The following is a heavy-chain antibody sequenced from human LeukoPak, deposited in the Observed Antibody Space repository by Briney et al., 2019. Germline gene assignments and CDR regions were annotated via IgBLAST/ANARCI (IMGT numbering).Heavy chain of an antibody. CDR1: GFTFSSYA. D-gene: IGHD6-19*01. CDR3: ARGLIAVAGDLWFDP. J-gene: IGHJ5*02. V-gene: IGHV3-23*01. Sequence: GGSLRLSCAASGFTFSSYAIHWVRQAPGQGLELVSDISGSGGSTYYADSVKGRFTISRDNSKNTLYLQMNSLRAEDTAVYYCARGLIAVAGDLWFDPWGQGTLVTVSS. CDR2: ISGSGGST.